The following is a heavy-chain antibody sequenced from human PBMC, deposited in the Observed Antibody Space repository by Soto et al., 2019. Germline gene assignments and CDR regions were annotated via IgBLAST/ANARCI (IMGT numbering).Heavy chain of an antibody. CDR3: ASIAYSSSSCSFEY. CDR2: IYYVGRT. J-gene: IGHJ4*02. V-gene: IGHV4-59*01. CDR1: GAAISSYY. Sequence: PSETLSLTCTVSGAAISSYYCTWIRQPPGKGLEWIGYIYYVGRTTYSPSLKSRVTLSVDPSKNQSSLKRNSVTAADTPIYYCASIAYSSSSCSFEYWGQGTLVTVSS. D-gene: IGHD6-6*01.